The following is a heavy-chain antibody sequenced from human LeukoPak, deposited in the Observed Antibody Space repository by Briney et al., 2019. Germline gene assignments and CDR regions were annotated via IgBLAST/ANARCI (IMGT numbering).Heavy chain of an antibody. CDR2: ILYSGTT. D-gene: IGHD4-23*01. CDR3: ARNDYGGVKDAFDI. Sequence: PSETLSLTCTVSGDSISTGKYYWSWIRQHPGKVLQWIGYILYSGTTYYNPSLKSRLTMSVDTSQNQFSLKLTSVTAADTAVYYCARNDYGGVKDAFDIWGQGTMVTVSS. CDR1: GDSISTGKYY. V-gene: IGHV4-31*03. J-gene: IGHJ3*02.